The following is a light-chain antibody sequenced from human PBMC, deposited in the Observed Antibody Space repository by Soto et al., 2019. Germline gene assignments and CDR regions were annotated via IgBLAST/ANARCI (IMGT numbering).Light chain of an antibody. Sequence: QSVLTQPASVSGSPGQSITISCTGTISDVGGYNYVSWYQQHPGKAPKVMIYEVSYRPSGVSNRFSGSKSGNTASLTISGLQAEDEADYYCSSYTGSNTLVFGGGTKLTVL. V-gene: IGLV2-14*01. CDR2: EVS. CDR3: SSYTGSNTLV. J-gene: IGLJ2*01. CDR1: ISDVGGYNY.